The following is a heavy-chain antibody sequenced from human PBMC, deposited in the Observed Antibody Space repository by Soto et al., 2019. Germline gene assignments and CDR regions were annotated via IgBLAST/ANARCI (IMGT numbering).Heavy chain of an antibody. CDR3: AHSPCSGGTCYLFDH. D-gene: IGHD2-15*01. CDR1: GFSLTTSGVG. Sequence: QITLKESGPTLVKPTQTLTLTCTVSGFSLTTSGVGVGWIRXXPGKAPEWLALIYWDGIERYSPSLRSRLTITMDTSKNQVVLTMTTMDPVDTATYYCAHSPCSGGTCYLFDHWGQGTPVIVSS. J-gene: IGHJ4*02. CDR2: IYWDGIE. V-gene: IGHV2-5*02.